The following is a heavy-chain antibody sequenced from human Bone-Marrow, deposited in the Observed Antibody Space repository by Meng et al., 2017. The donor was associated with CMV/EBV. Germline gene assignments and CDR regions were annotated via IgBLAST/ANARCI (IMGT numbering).Heavy chain of an antibody. CDR1: GFTFSSYW. V-gene: IGHV3-NL1*01. J-gene: IGHJ6*02. CDR3: ARDGGNCSSTSCSVYYYYGMDV. Sequence: GESLKISCAASGFTFSSYWMHWVRQAPGKGLEWVSVIYSGGSSTYYADSVKGRFTISRDNSKNTLYLQMNSLRAEDTAVYYCARDGGNCSSTSCSVYYYYGMDVWGQGTTVTVSS. D-gene: IGHD2-2*01. CDR2: IYSGGSST.